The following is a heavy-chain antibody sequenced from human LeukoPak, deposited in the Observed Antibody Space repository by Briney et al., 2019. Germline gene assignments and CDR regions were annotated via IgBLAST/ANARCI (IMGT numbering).Heavy chain of an antibody. CDR3: AKDRRIAARPCFDY. D-gene: IGHD6-6*01. CDR2: ISDSGDNT. J-gene: IGHJ4*02. V-gene: IGHV3-23*01. Sequence: PGGSLRLSCAASGFTFSSYAMTWVRQAPGKGLEWVSIISDSGDNTYYADSVKGRFTISRGNSKNTLSLQMNSLRAEDTAVYYCAKDRRIAARPCFDYWGQGTLVAVSS. CDR1: GFTFSSYA.